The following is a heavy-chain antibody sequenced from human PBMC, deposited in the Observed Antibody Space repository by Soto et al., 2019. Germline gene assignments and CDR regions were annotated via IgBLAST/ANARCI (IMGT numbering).Heavy chain of an antibody. CDR3: AGQWFGELWGKGYYYYYMDV. V-gene: IGHV1-18*01. Sequence: ASVKVSCKASGYTFTSYGISWVRQAPGQGLEWMGWISAYNGNTNYAQKLQGRVTMTTDTSTSTAYMELRSLRSDDTAVYYCAGQWFGELWGKGYYYYYMDVWGKGTTVTVSS. CDR1: GYTFTSYG. D-gene: IGHD3-10*01. CDR2: ISAYNGNT. J-gene: IGHJ6*03.